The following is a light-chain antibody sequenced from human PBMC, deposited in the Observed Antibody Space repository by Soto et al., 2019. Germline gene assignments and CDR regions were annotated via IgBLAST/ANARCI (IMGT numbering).Light chain of an antibody. CDR2: DVS. CDR1: QGVTTN. V-gene: IGKV3-15*01. CDR3: QQYNNWPFS. J-gene: IGKJ5*01. Sequence: EIVMTQSPASLSVSPGERVTLSCRAGQGVTTNFAWYQQKSGQSPRLLIYDVSTRATGVPARFSGTGSETDFTLTISCLQSEDSAVYFCQQYNNWPFSFGQGTRLEIK.